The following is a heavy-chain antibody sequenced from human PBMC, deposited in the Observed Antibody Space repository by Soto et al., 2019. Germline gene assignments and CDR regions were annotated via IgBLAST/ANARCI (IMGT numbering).Heavy chain of an antibody. CDR2: NYYSGST. J-gene: IGHJ5*02. CDR3: ARLELKLLWVWFDP. CDR1: GGSISSSSYY. D-gene: IGHD1-7*01. Sequence: SETLSLTCTVSGGSISSSSYYWGWIRQPPGEGLEWIGSNYYSGSTYYNPSLKSRVTISVDTSKNQFSLKLSSVTAADTAEYYCARLELKLLWVWFDPGGQGTQVPVSS. V-gene: IGHV4-39*01.